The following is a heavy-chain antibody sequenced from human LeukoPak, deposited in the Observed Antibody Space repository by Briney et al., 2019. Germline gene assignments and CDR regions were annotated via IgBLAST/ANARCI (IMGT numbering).Heavy chain of an antibody. CDR2: IYYSGNT. J-gene: IGHJ4*02. CDR1: GGSISTSAYY. Sequence: SETLSLTCIVSGGSISTSAYYWGWIRQPPGEGLQWIGSIYYSGNTYYNSSLKSRVTISVDTSKNQFSLKLSSVTAADTAVYYCARLYSSGWYYFDYWGQGTLVTVSS. V-gene: IGHV4-39*01. CDR3: ARLYSSGWYYFDY. D-gene: IGHD6-19*01.